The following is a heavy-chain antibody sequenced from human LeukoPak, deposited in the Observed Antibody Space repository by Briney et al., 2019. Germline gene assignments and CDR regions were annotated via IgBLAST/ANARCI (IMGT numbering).Heavy chain of an antibody. CDR1: GFTFSSYS. CDR2: ISSSSSYI. J-gene: IGHJ4*02. V-gene: IGHV3-21*01. D-gene: IGHD6-19*01. Sequence: GGSLRLSCAASGFTFSSYSMNWVRQAPGKGLEWVSSISSSSSYIYYADSVKGRFTISRDNAKNSLYLQMNSLRAEDTVVYYCARDNRKYSSGWNWGQGTLVTVSS. CDR3: ARDNRKYSSGWN.